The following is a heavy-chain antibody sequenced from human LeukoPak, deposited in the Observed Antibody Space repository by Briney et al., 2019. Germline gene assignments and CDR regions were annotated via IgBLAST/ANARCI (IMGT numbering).Heavy chain of an antibody. V-gene: IGHV3-23*01. CDR2: ISGSGGST. D-gene: IGHD5-18*01. CDR1: GFTFSSYA. CDR3: AVTAMVTLGGDAFDI. Sequence: PGGSLRLSCAASGFTFSSYAMSWVRQAPGKGLEWVSAISGSGGSTYYADSVKGRFTISRDNSKNTLYLQVNSLRAEDTAVYYCAVTAMVTLGGDAFDIWGQGTMVTVSS. J-gene: IGHJ3*02.